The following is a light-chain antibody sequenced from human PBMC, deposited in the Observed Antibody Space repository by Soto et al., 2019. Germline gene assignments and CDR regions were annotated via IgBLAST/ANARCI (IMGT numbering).Light chain of an antibody. CDR3: SSFTFSTTVI. CDR2: EVS. CDR1: SSDVGGY. J-gene: IGLJ2*01. Sequence: QSALTQPASVSGSPGQSITISCTGTSSDVGGYVSWYQQHPGKAPKLMIYEVSNRPSGVSNRFSGSKSGNMASLTISGLQAEDEADYYCSSFTFSTTVIFGGGTKLTVL. V-gene: IGLV2-14*01.